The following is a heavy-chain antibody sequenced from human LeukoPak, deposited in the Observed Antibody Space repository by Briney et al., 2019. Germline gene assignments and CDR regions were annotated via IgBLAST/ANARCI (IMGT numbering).Heavy chain of an antibody. Sequence: GGSLRLSCAASGFTLSSYAMSWVRQGPGKGLEWVSAISVSGNTYHADSVKGRFTISRDSSKNTLYLQMNSLRAGDAAVYYCAKDKRRGYSYGDFDYWGQGTLVTVSS. CDR1: GFTLSSYA. V-gene: IGHV3-23*01. CDR3: AKDKRRGYSYGDFDY. D-gene: IGHD5-18*01. J-gene: IGHJ4*02. CDR2: ISVSGNT.